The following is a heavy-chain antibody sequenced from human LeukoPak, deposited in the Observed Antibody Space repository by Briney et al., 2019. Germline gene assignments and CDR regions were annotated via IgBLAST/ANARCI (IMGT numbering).Heavy chain of an antibody. V-gene: IGHV3-30*02. Sequence: PGGSLRLSCAASGLTFSRYGMHWVRQAPGKGLEWVAFIRYDGSNKYYADSVKGRFTISRDNSKNTLYLQMNSLRAEDTAVYYCAKDWDNWNSTYWGQGTLVTVSS. J-gene: IGHJ4*02. D-gene: IGHD1-7*01. CDR3: AKDWDNWNSTY. CDR1: GLTFSRYG. CDR2: IRYDGSNK.